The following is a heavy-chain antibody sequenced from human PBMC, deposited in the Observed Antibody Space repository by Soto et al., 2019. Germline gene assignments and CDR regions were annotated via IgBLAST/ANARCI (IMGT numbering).Heavy chain of an antibody. D-gene: IGHD6-6*01. J-gene: IGHJ4*02. V-gene: IGHV3-23*01. CDR2: ISGSGGST. CDR1: GFTFSSYA. Sequence: PGGSLRLSCAASGFTFSSYAMSWVRQAPGKGQEWVSAISGSGGSTYYADSVKGRFTISRDNSKNTLYLQMNSLRAEDTAVYYCAKDRERYSSSYYFDYWGQGTLVTVSS. CDR3: AKDRERYSSSYYFDY.